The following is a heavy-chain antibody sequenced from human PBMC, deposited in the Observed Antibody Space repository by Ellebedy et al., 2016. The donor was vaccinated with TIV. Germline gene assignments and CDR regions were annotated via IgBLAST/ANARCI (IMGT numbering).Heavy chain of an antibody. J-gene: IGHJ5*01. D-gene: IGHD4-17*01. CDR1: GYTFIANY. CDR2: ISPDSGGT. CDR3: ASVPSAGADF. Sequence: ASVKVSCKASGYTFIANYIHWVRQAPGQGLEWMGWISPDSGGTNFAQKFQGRVTMSRDTSTRTVYMELTSLRSDDTAVYYCASVPSAGADFWGQGTLVTVSS. V-gene: IGHV1-2*02.